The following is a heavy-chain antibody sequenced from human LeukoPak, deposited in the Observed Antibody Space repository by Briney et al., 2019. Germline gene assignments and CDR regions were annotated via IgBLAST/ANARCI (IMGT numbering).Heavy chain of an antibody. J-gene: IGHJ4*02. Sequence: GGSLRLSCAASGFTFSDYYMSWIRQAPGKGLEWVSYISSSGSTIYYADSVRGRFTISRDNSKNTLSVQMNNLRAEDTAVHYCSKQRSEVVVAATNYWGQGTLVTVSS. V-gene: IGHV3-11*01. D-gene: IGHD2-15*01. CDR2: ISSSGSTI. CDR3: SKQRSEVVVAATNY. CDR1: GFTFSDYY.